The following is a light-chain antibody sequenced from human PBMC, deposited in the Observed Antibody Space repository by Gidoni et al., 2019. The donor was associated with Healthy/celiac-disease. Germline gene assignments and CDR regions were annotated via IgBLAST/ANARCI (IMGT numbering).Light chain of an antibody. J-gene: IGKJ5*01. Sequence: DIQMTQSPSSLSASVGDRVTITCQASQDISNYLNCYQQKPGKAPKLLIYDASNLETGVPSRFSGSGSGTDFTFTISSLQPEDIATYYWQQYDNLPTFGQGTRLEIK. CDR2: DAS. V-gene: IGKV1-33*01. CDR3: QQYDNLPT. CDR1: QDISNY.